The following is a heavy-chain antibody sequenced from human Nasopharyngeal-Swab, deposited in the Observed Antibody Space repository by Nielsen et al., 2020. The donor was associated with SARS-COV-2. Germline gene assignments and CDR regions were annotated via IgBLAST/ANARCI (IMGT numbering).Heavy chain of an antibody. CDR3: ARADAYSNYGSLDY. CDR1: GFTFSRYS. V-gene: IGHV3-21*01. D-gene: IGHD4-11*01. Sequence: GGSLRLSCAASGFTFSRYSMHWVRQAPGTGLEWVSSISSSSSYIYYADSVKGRFTISRDNAKNSLYLQMDSLRAEDTAVFYCARADAYSNYGSLDYWGQGTLVTVSS. J-gene: IGHJ4*02. CDR2: ISSSSSYI.